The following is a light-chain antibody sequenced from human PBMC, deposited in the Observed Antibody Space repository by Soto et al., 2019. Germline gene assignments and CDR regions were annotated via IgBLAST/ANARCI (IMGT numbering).Light chain of an antibody. J-gene: IGKJ1*01. Sequence: EMVMTQSPATLSVSPGASATLSCRASQSVSSNLAWYQQKPGQAPRLLIYGASTRATGIPARFSGSGYGTEFTLTISSLQSEDFAVYYCQQYNNRWTFGPGTKVDIK. CDR1: QSVSSN. CDR3: QQYNNRWT. V-gene: IGKV3-15*01. CDR2: GAS.